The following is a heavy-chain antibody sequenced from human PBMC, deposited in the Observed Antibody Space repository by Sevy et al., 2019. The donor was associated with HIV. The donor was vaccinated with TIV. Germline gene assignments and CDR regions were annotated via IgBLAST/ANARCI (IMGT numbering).Heavy chain of an antibody. CDR3: AKARCSGGSCYGRSCDY. D-gene: IGHD2-15*01. CDR2: ISGSGGST. CDR1: GFTFSSYA. V-gene: IGHV3-23*01. Sequence: GGSLRLSCAASGFTFSSYAMSWVRQAPGKGLEWVSAISGSGGSTYYAGSLKGRFTISRDDSKNTLYLQMNSLRAEDTAVYYCAKARCSGGSCYGRSCDYWGQGTLVTVSS. J-gene: IGHJ4*02.